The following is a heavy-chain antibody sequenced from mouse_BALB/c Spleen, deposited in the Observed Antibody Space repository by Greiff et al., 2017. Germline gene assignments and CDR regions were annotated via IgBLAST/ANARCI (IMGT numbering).Heavy chain of an antibody. CDR1: GYTFSSYW. D-gene: IGHD3-2*01. Sequence: VQLQHSGAELMKPGASVKISCKATGYTFSSYWIEWVKQRPGHGLEWIGEILPGSGSTNYNEKFKGKATFTADTSSNTAYMQLSSLTSEDSAVYYCARSDSSLTPFAYWGQGTLVTVSA. V-gene: IGHV1-9*01. CDR3: ARSDSSLTPFAY. CDR2: ILPGSGST. J-gene: IGHJ3*01.